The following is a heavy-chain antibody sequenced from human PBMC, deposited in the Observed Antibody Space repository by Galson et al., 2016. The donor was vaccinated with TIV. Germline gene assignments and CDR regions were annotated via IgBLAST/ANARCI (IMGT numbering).Heavy chain of an antibody. CDR1: GFTFSSFA. J-gene: IGHJ4*02. D-gene: IGHD3-22*01. Sequence: SLRLSCAASGFTFSSFAMSWVRQAPGKELEWVSRISAGGGRTNYADSVKGRFTISRDNPKNTLYLQMSSLRADDTAVYFCAKLDSSGFDYGRRFDFWGQGTLVPVTS. V-gene: IGHV3-23*01. CDR2: ISAGGGRT. CDR3: AKLDSSGFDYGRRFDF.